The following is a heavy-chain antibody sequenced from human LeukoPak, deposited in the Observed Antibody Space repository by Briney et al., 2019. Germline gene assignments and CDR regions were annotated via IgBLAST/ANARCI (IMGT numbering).Heavy chain of an antibody. D-gene: IGHD3-22*01. J-gene: IGHJ4*02. CDR1: GYTFTGYY. CDR3: ARGDYYDSSGYDY. Sequence: ASVKVSCKASGYTFTGYYMHWVRQAPGQGLEWMGRISVHNGNTNYARKLQGRVSLATDTSTTTVYMELRSLTSDDTAVYYCARGDYYDSSGYDYWGQGTLVTVSS. V-gene: IGHV1-18*04. CDR2: ISVHNGNT.